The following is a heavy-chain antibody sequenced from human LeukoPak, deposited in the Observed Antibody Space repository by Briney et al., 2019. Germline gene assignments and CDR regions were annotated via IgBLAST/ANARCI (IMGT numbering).Heavy chain of an antibody. V-gene: IGHV3-21*01. CDR2: ISTSSSYI. D-gene: IGHD2-15*01. Sequence: GGSLRLSCAASGFTFSSYNMNWVRQAPGKGLEWVSSISTSSSYIYYADSVKGRFTISRDNARKSLCLELNSLRAEDTAVYYCARDFIEYCSGGTCSALECWGQGTLVTVSS. J-gene: IGHJ4*02. CDR3: ARDFIEYCSGGTCSALEC. CDR1: GFTFSSYN.